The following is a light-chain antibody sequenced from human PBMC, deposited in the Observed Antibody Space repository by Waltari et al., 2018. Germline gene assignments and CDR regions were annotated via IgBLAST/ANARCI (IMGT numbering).Light chain of an antibody. J-gene: IGLJ3*02. Sequence: QLVLTQSPSASASLGASVKLTCTLSSGPSSYAIAWHHQQPEKGPRYLMKLNSDGSHSKGDGIPDRFSGSSSGAERYLTISSLQSEDEADYYCQTWGTGTPWVFGGGTKLTVL. V-gene: IGLV4-69*01. CDR3: QTWGTGTPWV. CDR1: SGPSSYA. CDR2: LNSDGSH.